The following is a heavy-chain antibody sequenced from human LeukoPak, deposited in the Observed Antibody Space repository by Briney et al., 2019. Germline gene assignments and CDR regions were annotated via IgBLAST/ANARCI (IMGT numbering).Heavy chain of an antibody. CDR3: ARDGDGYNQFDY. Sequence: SQTLSLTCTVSGGSISSGGYYWSWIRQPPGKGLEWIGYIYYSGSTYYNPSLKSRVTISVDTSKNQFSLQLSSVTAADTAMYYCARDGDGYNQFDYWGQGTLVTVSS. CDR1: GGSISSGGYY. D-gene: IGHD5-24*01. CDR2: IYYSGST. V-gene: IGHV4-30-4*01. J-gene: IGHJ4*02.